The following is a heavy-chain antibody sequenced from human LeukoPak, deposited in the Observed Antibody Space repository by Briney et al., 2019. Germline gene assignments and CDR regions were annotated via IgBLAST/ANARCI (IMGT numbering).Heavy chain of an antibody. CDR1: GYTLSELS. Sequence: ASVKVSCKVSGYTLSELSMHWVRQAPGKGLEWMGGFDPEDGETIYAQKFQGRVTMTEDTSTDTAYMELSSLRSEDTAVYYCATNRVDTALFGRWFDPWGQGTLVTVSS. D-gene: IGHD5-18*01. V-gene: IGHV1-24*01. CDR2: FDPEDGET. J-gene: IGHJ5*02. CDR3: ATNRVDTALFGRWFDP.